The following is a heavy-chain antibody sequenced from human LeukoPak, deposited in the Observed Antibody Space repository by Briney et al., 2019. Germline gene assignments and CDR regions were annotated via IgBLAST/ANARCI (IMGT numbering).Heavy chain of an antibody. CDR1: GGTFIRYA. V-gene: IGHV1-69*13. CDR3: ARGRFGESFDY. CDR2: IIPIFGTA. J-gene: IGHJ4*02. Sequence: ASVKVSCKASGGTFIRYAISWMRQAPGQGLEWMGGIIPIFGTANYAQKFQGRVTITADESTSTAYMELSSLRSEDTAVYYCARGRFGESFDYWGQGTLVTVSS. D-gene: IGHD3-10*01.